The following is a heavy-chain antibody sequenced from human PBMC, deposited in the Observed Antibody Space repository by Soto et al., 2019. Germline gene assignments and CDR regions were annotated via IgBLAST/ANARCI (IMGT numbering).Heavy chain of an antibody. CDR1: GFTFSSYA. CDR2: ISGSVDNT. D-gene: IGHD4-17*01. V-gene: IGHV3-23*01. CDR3: AKLSARDHGDQLDC. J-gene: IGHJ4*02. Sequence: PGGSLRLSCAASGFTFSSYAMSWVRQAPGKGLEWVSTISGSVDNTYYADSVKGRFTFSRDNSKNTLFLQVNSLRVDDTAVYYCAKLSARDHGDQLDCWGQGTLVTGSA.